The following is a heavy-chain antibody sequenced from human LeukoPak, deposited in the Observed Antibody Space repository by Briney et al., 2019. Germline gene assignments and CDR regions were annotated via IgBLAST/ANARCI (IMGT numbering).Heavy chain of an antibody. D-gene: IGHD2-15*01. CDR1: GFNFSSYG. CDR2: ISYDGSNK. V-gene: IGHV3-30*18. Sequence: PGRSLRLSCAASGFNFSSYGMHWVRQAPGKGLEWVAVISYDGSNKYYADSVKGRFTISRDNSKNTLYLQMNSLRAEDTAVYYCAKPGYCSGGSCYAEFRYWGQGTLVTVSS. CDR3: AKPGYCSGGSCYAEFRY. J-gene: IGHJ4*02.